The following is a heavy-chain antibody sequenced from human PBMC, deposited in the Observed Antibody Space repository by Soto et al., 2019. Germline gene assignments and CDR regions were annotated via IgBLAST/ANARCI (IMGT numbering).Heavy chain of an antibody. CDR1: GYPFTHYG. V-gene: IGHV1-18*01. Sequence: ASVKVSCKSSGYPFTHYGITWIRQAPGQGLEWMGWISPFNGNTNYGQTLQGRVTLTTDTSTSTVFMELRSLTSDDTAVYYCARDQSFYRTYYYGIDVWGQGTTVTVSS. CDR3: ARDQSFYRTYYYGIDV. J-gene: IGHJ6*02. CDR2: ISPFNGNT. D-gene: IGHD3-10*01.